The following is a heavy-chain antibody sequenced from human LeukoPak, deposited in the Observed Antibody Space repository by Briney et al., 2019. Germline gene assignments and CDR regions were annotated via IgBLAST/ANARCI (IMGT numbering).Heavy chain of an antibody. D-gene: IGHD3-10*01. CDR1: GFTFNNYG. CDR3: AKDQRSYYASGSHYRGGNWFDP. Sequence: GGSLRLSCAASGFTFNNYGMHWVRQAPGKGLEWVAFIRSDGSNKYYADSVKGRFTISRDNSKNTVYLQMNSLRAEDTAVYYCAKDQRSYYASGSHYRGGNWFDPWGQGTLVTVSS. CDR2: IRSDGSNK. V-gene: IGHV3-30*02. J-gene: IGHJ5*02.